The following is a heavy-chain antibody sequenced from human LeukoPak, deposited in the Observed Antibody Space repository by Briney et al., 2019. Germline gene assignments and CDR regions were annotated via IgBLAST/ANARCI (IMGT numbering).Heavy chain of an antibody. CDR3: ATVPRYSSSWYAFSS. D-gene: IGHD6-13*01. CDR2: NNHSGST. CDR1: GGSLSGYY. V-gene: IGHV4-34*01. Sequence: SETLSLTCAVYGGSLSGYYWSWISQPPGKGLEWIGENNHSGSTNYHPSLKSRLPISVDTSKNHFSLQLSSVTAADTAVYYCATVPRYSSSWYAFSSWGQGTLVTVSS. J-gene: IGHJ5*02.